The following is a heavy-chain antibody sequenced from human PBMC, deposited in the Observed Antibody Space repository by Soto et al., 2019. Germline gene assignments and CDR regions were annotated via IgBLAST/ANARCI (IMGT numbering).Heavy chain of an antibody. CDR2: IFYSGGT. Sequence: PSETLSLTCTVSGGSILDSTYYWAWIRQSPGKGLEWIGTIFYSGGTFYTPSLKSRVTMSVDTSNNQFSLKLSSLTAADTAVYYCARHPSDFWFDPWGQGTLVTVSS. V-gene: IGHV4-39*01. CDR1: GGSILDSTYY. CDR3: ARHPSDFWFDP. J-gene: IGHJ5*02. D-gene: IGHD2-21*02.